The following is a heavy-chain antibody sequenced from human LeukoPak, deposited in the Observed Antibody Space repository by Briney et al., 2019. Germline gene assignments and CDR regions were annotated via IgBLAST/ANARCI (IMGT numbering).Heavy chain of an antibody. V-gene: IGHV1-69*06. CDR1: GGAFSSYA. D-gene: IGHD6-13*01. CDR3: ARGSRPSSSPTLIDY. J-gene: IGHJ4*02. CDR2: IIPIFGTA. Sequence: SVKVSCKASGGAFSSYAISWVRQAPGQGLEWMGGIIPIFGTANYAQKFQGRVTITADKSTSTAYMELSSLRSEDTAVYYCARGSRPSSSPTLIDYWGQGTLVTVSS.